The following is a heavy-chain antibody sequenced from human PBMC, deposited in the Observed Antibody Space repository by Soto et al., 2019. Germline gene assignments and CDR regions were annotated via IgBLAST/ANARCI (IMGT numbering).Heavy chain of an antibody. J-gene: IGHJ4*02. D-gene: IGHD2-15*01. CDR1: GYTFSTYS. CDR2: INGATGQT. CDR3: ARDLAKGGGSAGFDY. Sequence: ASVKVSCKASGYTFSTYSMHWVRQAPGHSLEWMGWINGATGQTRSSQRFQDRVTITRDTSASTAYMELSGLRSGDTAVYYCARDLAKGGGSAGFDYWGQGTLVTVS. V-gene: IGHV1-3*01.